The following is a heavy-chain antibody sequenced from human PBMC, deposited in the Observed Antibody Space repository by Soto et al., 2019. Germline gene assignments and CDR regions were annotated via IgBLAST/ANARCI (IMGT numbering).Heavy chain of an antibody. D-gene: IGHD3-3*01. Sequence: NPSETLSLTCTVSGGSISSGDYYWSWIRQPPGKGLEWIGYIYYSGSTYYNPSLKSRVTISVDTSKNQFSLKLSSVTAADTAVHYCARAGVFFGFWSGSSNWFDPWGQGTLFTVCS. CDR3: ARAGVFFGFWSGSSNWFDP. CDR2: IYYSGST. CDR1: GGSISSGDYY. V-gene: IGHV4-30-4*01. J-gene: IGHJ5*02.